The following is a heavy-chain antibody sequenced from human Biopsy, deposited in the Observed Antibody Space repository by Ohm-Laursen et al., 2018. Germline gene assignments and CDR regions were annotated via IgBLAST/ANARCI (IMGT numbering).Heavy chain of an antibody. CDR3: AKDLRNNNWGVEN. CDR1: GFDFSDYS. Sequence: SLRLSCTASGFDFSDYSMSWVRQAPGKGLEWVSSVTTTSSYIYYADSVKSRFTISRDNAKNSLYLQMNNLRAEDTAVFYCAKDLRNNNWGVENWGQGTLVTVPS. CDR2: VTTTSSYI. V-gene: IGHV3-21*01. D-gene: IGHD7-27*01. J-gene: IGHJ4*02.